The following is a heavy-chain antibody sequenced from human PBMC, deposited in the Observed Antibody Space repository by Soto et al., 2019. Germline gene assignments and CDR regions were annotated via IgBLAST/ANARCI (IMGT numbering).Heavy chain of an antibody. CDR2: IDPSDSYT. CDR3: AITSRQLFLT. CDR1: GYSFTSYW. V-gene: IGHV5-10-1*01. Sequence: GESLKISCKGSGYSFTSYWISWVRQMPGKGLEWMGRIDPSDSYTNYSPSFQGHVTISADKSISTAYLQWSSLKASETAMYYCAITSRQLFLTWGQGTLVTVSA. J-gene: IGHJ5*02. D-gene: IGHD5-18*01.